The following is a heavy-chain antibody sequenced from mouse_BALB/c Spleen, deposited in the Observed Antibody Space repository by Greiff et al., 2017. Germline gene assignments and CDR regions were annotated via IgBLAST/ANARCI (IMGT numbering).Heavy chain of an antibody. CDR1: GYAFSSYW. V-gene: IGHV1-80*01. Sequence: VQLQQSGAELVRPGSSVKISCKASGYAFSSYWMNWVKQRPGPGLEWIGQIYPGDGDTNYNGKFKGKATLTADKSSSTAYMQLSSLTSEDSAVYFCARSGAMDYWGQGTSVTVSS. J-gene: IGHJ4*01. D-gene: IGHD3-1*01. CDR3: ARSGAMDY. CDR2: IYPGDGDT.